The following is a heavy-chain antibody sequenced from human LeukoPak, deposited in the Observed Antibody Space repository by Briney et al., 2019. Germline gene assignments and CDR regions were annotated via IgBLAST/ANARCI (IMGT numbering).Heavy chain of an antibody. D-gene: IGHD6-19*01. CDR1: GFAFSTYA. CDR3: AKGGSGRNFDY. CDR2: ISESGSRT. V-gene: IGHV3-23*01. J-gene: IGHJ4*02. Sequence: QSGGSLRLSCAASGFAFSTYAVSWVRQAAGKGLEWVSGISESGSRTYYADAVKGRFTISRDNSRSMLYLQMNGLRAEDTAVYHCAKGGSGRNFDYWGQGSLVTVSS.